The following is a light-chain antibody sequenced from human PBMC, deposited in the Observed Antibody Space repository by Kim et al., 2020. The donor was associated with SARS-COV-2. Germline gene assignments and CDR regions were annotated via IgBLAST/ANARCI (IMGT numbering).Light chain of an antibody. V-gene: IGKV4-1*01. CDR1: QSVLYSSNNKNY. Sequence: DIVMTQSPDSLPVSLGERASINCKSSQSVLYSSNNKNYLAWYQQKPGQPPKLLIYWASTRESGFPDRFSGSGSGTDFTLTISSLQAEDVAVYYCQQYESIPFTFGQGTKLEI. J-gene: IGKJ2*01. CDR3: QQYESIPFT. CDR2: WAS.